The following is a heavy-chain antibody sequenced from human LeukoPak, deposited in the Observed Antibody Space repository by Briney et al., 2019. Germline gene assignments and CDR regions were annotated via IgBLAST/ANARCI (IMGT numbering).Heavy chain of an antibody. J-gene: IGHJ3*02. D-gene: IGHD3-10*01. Sequence: SETLSLTCTVSGGSISNYYWGWIRQPPGKGLEWIGNIFYSGSTYYSPSLRSRVTISLDTSRNQFSLKLNSVTAADTAVYYCAKSNGYGLVGIWGQGTMVTVSS. CDR3: AKSNGYGLVGI. V-gene: IGHV4-39*07. CDR1: GGSISNYY. CDR2: IFYSGST.